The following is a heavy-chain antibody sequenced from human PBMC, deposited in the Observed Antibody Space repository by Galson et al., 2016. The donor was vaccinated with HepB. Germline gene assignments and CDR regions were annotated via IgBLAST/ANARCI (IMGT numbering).Heavy chain of an antibody. J-gene: IGHJ4*02. V-gene: IGHV3-23*01. CDR2: ISDSGSNT. Sequence: SLRLSCAASGFTFSTYSMNWVRQAPGKGLEWVSVISDSGSNTYYADSVKGRFTISRDNSKNTLYLQMNSLRAEDTAVYYCAAYHFRGSNPPGGFDYWGQGSLVTVSS. D-gene: IGHD1-26*01. CDR3: AAYHFRGSNPPGGFDY. CDR1: GFTFSTYS.